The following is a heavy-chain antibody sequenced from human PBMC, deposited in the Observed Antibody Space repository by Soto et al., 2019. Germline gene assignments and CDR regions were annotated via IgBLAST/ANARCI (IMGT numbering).Heavy chain of an antibody. CDR2: IIPILGIA. Sequence: SVKVSCKASGGTFSSYTISWVRQAPGQGLEWMGRIIPILGIANYAQKFQGRVTITAGKSTSTAYMELSSLRSEDTAVYYCARLIVGATTNAFDIWGQGTMVTVSS. D-gene: IGHD1-26*01. CDR3: ARLIVGATTNAFDI. V-gene: IGHV1-69*02. J-gene: IGHJ3*02. CDR1: GGTFSSYT.